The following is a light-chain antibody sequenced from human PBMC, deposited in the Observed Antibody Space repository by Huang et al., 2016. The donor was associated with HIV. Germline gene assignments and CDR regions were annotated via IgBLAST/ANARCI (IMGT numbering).Light chain of an antibody. V-gene: IGKV2-28*01. Sequence: DIVMTQSPLSLPVTPGEPASISCRSSQSLLHSNGYNYFDWYVQKPGQSPQLLIDLGFNRASGVPDRFSGSGSGTDFTLKISRVEAEDVGIYYCMQALQTPYTFGQGTKLEIK. CDR2: LGF. CDR1: QSLLHSNGYNY. J-gene: IGKJ2*01. CDR3: MQALQTPYT.